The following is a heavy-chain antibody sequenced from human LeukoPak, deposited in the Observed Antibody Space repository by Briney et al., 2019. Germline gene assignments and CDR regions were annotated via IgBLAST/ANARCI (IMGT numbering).Heavy chain of an antibody. CDR2: INWNGGRT. J-gene: IGHJ4*02. V-gene: IGHV3-20*04. CDR3: ARSASIAVDFYFDY. CDR1: GFTFDDYG. Sequence: GGSLRLSCEVSGFTFDDYGMSWVRQAPGEGLEWVSGINWNGGRTAHVDSVKGRFTISRDNAKNSLYLQMSSLRAEDTALYYCARSASIAVDFYFDYWGQGILVTVSS. D-gene: IGHD6-19*01.